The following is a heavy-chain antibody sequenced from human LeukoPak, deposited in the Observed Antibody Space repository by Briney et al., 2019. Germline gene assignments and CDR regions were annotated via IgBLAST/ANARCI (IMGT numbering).Heavy chain of an antibody. J-gene: IGHJ6*02. D-gene: IGHD6-13*01. V-gene: IGHV3-7*01. CDR2: IKQDGSEK. CDR3: ARDLSSSWSPIAYYYYGMDV. Sequence: GGSLRLSCAASGFTFSSYWMSWVRQAPGTGLEWVANIKQDGSEKYYVDSVKGRFTISRDNAKNSLYLQMNSLRAEDTAVYYCARDLSSSWSPIAYYYYGMDVWGQGTTVTVSS. CDR1: GFTFSSYW.